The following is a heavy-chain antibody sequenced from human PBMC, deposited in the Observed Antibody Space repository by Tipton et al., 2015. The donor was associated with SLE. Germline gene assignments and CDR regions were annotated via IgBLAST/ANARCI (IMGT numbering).Heavy chain of an antibody. D-gene: IGHD4/OR15-4a*01. V-gene: IGHV4-61*05. CDR2: INHGGST. Sequence: TLSLTCTVSGGSITSSSYFWGWIRQPPGKGLEWIGEINHGGSTNYNPSLKSRVTISVDTSKNQFSLKLTSVTVADTAVYYCTRGGRGDGANPFDPWGQGTLVTVSS. CDR1: GGSITSSSYF. CDR3: TRGGRGDGANPFDP. J-gene: IGHJ5*02.